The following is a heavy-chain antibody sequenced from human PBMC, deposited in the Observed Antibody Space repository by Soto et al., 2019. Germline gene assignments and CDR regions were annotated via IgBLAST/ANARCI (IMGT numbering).Heavy chain of an antibody. D-gene: IGHD2-8*02. Sequence: GGSLRLSCLASGLTFNSYSMNWVRQAPGKGLEWVSYISGSSSTIYYADSVRGRFTISRDNAKNSVYLQMSRLRDEDTAVYYCATNPTSGTGYWGQGTLVTVS. CDR3: ATNPTSGTGY. CDR1: GLTFNSYS. CDR2: ISGSSSTI. V-gene: IGHV3-48*02. J-gene: IGHJ4*02.